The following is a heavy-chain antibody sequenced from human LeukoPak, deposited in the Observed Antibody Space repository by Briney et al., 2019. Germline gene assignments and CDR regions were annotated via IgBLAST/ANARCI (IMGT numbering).Heavy chain of an antibody. CDR3: ARRQMDRGFDY. D-gene: IGHD2-8*01. V-gene: IGHV4-39*01. CDR1: GGSISSSSYY. CDR2: ICYSGST. Sequence: SETLSLTCTVSGGSISSSSYYWGWIRQPPGKGLEWIGSICYSGSTYYNPSLKSRVTISVDTSKNQFSLKLSSVTAADTAVYYCARRQMDRGFDYWGQGTLVTVSS. J-gene: IGHJ4*02.